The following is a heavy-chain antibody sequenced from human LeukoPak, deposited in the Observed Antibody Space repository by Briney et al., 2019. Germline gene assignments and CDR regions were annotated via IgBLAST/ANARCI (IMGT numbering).Heavy chain of an antibody. CDR1: GFIFSSYG. CDR2: ISYDGSNK. J-gene: IGHJ4*02. Sequence: GGSLRLSCAASGFIFSSYGMHWVRQAPGKGLEWVAVISYDGSNKYYADSVKGRFTISRDNSKNTLYLQMNSLRAEDTAVYYCAKAHTSYIDYWGQGTLVTVSS. D-gene: IGHD3-10*01. V-gene: IGHV3-30*18. CDR3: AKAHTSYIDY.